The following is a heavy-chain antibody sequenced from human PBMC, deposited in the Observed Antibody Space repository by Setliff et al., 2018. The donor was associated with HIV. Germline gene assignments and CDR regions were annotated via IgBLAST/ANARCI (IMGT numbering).Heavy chain of an antibody. V-gene: IGHV1-2*02. D-gene: IGHD1-26*01. CDR2: ISPKYGGT. Sequence: ASVKVSCKASGYSFSDYYIHWVRQAPGHGFQWMGWISPKYGGTNYAQNFQGRVTMTRDTSISTAYMELSSLGSDDTAVYYCARFRKFQLVGALDYWGQGTLVTVS. CDR1: GYSFSDYY. J-gene: IGHJ4*02. CDR3: ARFRKFQLVGALDY.